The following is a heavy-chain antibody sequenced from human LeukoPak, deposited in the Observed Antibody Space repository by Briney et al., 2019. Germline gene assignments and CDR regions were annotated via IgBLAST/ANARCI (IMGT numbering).Heavy chain of an antibody. Sequence: GGSLRLSCAASGFTFSSYWMHWVRQAPGKGLVWVSRIDSDGSSTTYADSVKGRFTISRDNAKNTLYLQMNSLRAEDTAVYYCARDQDFYKWVDPWGQGTLVTVSS. CDR1: GFTFSSYW. V-gene: IGHV3-74*01. J-gene: IGHJ5*02. CDR2: IDSDGSST. CDR3: ARDQDFYKWVDP. D-gene: IGHD2/OR15-2a*01.